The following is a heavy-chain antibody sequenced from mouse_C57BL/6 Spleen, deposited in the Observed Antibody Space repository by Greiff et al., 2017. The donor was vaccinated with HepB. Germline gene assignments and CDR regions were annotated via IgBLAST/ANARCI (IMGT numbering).Heavy chain of an antibody. V-gene: IGHV1-52*01. CDR3: ARGDRTGTGGTYYFDY. J-gene: IGHJ2*01. CDR1: GYTFTSYW. Sequence: VQLQQPGAELVRPGSSVKLSCKASGYTFTSYWMHWVKQRPIQGLEWIGNIDPSDSETHYNQKFKDKATLTVDKSSSTAYMQLSSLTSEDSAVYYCARGDRTGTGGTYYFDYWGQGTTLTVSS. D-gene: IGHD4-1*01. CDR2: IDPSDSET.